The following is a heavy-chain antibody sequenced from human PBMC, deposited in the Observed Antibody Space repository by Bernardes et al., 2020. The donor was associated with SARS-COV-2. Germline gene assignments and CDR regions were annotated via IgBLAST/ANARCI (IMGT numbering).Heavy chain of an antibody. Sequence: SLRLSCAASGFTFNTYAMHWVRQAPGKGLEWVAVIWSEGNNIQYADSVKGRFTISRDNSKSTLYLQMNSLRAEDTAVYYCARDLRKGTYFDYWGQGTLVTVSS. J-gene: IGHJ4*02. CDR2: IWSEGNNI. D-gene: IGHD3-3*01. CDR3: ARDLRKGTYFDY. CDR1: GFTFNTYA. V-gene: IGHV3-33*01.